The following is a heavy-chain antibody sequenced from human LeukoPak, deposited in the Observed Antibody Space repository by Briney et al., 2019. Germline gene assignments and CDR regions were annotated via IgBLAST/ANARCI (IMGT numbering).Heavy chain of an antibody. CDR3: ARDRCSSTSCYGSFDP. CDR1: GFTFSSYW. Sequence: PGGSLRLSCAASGFTFSSYWMSWVRQAPGKGLEWVANIKQDGSEKYYVDSVKGRFTISRDNAKNSLYLQLNSLRAEDTDVYYCARDRCSSTSCYGSFDPWGQGTLVTVSS. V-gene: IGHV3-7*01. CDR2: IKQDGSEK. J-gene: IGHJ5*02. D-gene: IGHD2-2*01.